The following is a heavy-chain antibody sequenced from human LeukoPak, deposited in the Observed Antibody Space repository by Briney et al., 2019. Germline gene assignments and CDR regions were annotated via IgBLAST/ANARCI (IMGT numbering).Heavy chain of an antibody. D-gene: IGHD2-15*01. CDR1: GGSIRSTSYY. V-gene: IGHV4-61*05. CDR3: ARAFLVGYSPEEYFFDY. CDR2: IHHSGTT. Sequence: TSETLSLTCTVSGGSIRSTSYYWGWIRQPPGQGLECIGEIHHSGTTNYNPSLKSRVTISVDKSKNEFSLKLNSVTAADTAVYYCARAFLVGYSPEEYFFDYWGQGTLVTVSS. J-gene: IGHJ4*02.